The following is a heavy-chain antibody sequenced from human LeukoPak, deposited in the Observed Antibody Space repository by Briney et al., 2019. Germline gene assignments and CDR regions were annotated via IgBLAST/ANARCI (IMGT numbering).Heavy chain of an antibody. V-gene: IGHV6-1*01. CDR3: ARDPLYCSGGSCYSDYFDY. CDR1: GDSVSSNSAS. D-gene: IGHD2-15*01. Sequence: SQTLSLTCAISGDSVSSNSASWNWIRQSPPRGLEWLGRTYYRSKWYNDYAVSVKSRITINPDTSKNQFSLQLNSVTPEDTAVYYCARDPLYCSGGSCYSDYFDYWGQGTLVTVSS. J-gene: IGHJ4*02. CDR2: TYYRSKWYN.